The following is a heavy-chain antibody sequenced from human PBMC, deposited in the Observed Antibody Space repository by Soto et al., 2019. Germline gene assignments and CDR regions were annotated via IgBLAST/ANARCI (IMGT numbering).Heavy chain of an antibody. D-gene: IGHD6-6*01. Sequence: GASVKVSCKASGGTFSSYTISWVRQAPGQGLEWMGRIIPILGIANYAQKFQGRVTITADKSTSTAYMELSSLRSEDTAVYYCAREGVRASIGFQHWGQGTLVTVSS. CDR1: GGTFSSYT. V-gene: IGHV1-69*04. J-gene: IGHJ1*01. CDR3: AREGVRASIGFQH. CDR2: IIPILGIA.